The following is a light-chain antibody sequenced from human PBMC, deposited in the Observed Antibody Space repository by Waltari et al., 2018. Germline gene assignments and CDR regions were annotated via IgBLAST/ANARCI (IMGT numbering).Light chain of an antibody. V-gene: IGLV2-14*01. Sequence: SALTQPASVSGSPGQSITISCTGTSSDIGTYNYASWYQQHPGKAPKLIIYYVNERPAGVSFRFSGSRSGNTASLTISGLQAEDESDYYCSSYSRITTSVVFGGGTKLTVL. J-gene: IGLJ3*02. CDR2: YVN. CDR1: SSDIGTYNY. CDR3: SSYSRITTSVV.